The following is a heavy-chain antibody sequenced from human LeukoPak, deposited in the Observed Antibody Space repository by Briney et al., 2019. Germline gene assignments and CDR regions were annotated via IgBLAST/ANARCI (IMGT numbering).Heavy chain of an antibody. J-gene: IGHJ5*02. Sequence: GGSLRLSCAASGFTFDDYGMSWVRQAPGKGLEWVSGINWNGGSTGYADSVKGRFTISRDNAKNSLYLQMNSLRAEDTALYYCASQQQLVLLDWFDPWGQGTLVTVSS. D-gene: IGHD1-1*01. CDR1: GFTFDDYG. V-gene: IGHV3-20*04. CDR2: INWNGGST. CDR3: ASQQQLVLLDWFDP.